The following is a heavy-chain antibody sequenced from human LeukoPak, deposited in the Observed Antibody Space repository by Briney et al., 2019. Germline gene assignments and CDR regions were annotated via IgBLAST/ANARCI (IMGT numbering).Heavy chain of an antibody. CDR2: TRTKANSYTT. J-gene: IGHJ4*02. CDR1: GFTFSDHY. CDR3: ARDNGGSGTFLDY. Sequence: GGSLRLSCAASGFTFSDHYMDWVRQAPGKGLEWVGRTRTKANSYTTEYAASVKGRFTISRDDSKNSLYLQMNTLKTEDTAVYYCARDNGGSGTFLDYWGQGTLVTVSS. D-gene: IGHD3-10*01. V-gene: IGHV3-72*01.